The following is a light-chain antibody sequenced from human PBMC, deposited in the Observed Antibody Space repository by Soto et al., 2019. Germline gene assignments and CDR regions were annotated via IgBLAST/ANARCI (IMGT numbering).Light chain of an antibody. CDR3: QQSYSVHR. CDR2: AAS. CDR1: RSISNY. V-gene: IGKV1-39*01. J-gene: IGKJ1*01. Sequence: DIQMTQSPSSLSASVGDRVTITCRASRSISNYLNWYQQKSGKAPRLLIYAASSLQPGVPSRFSGTGTGREFTLTITSLQPEDSATYYCQQSYSVHRFGHGTRVDLK.